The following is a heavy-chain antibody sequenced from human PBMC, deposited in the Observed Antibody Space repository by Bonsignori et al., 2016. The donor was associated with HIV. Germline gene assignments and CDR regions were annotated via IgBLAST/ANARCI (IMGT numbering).Heavy chain of an antibody. D-gene: IGHD4-11*01. J-gene: IGHJ4*02. V-gene: IGHV3-49*02. CDR2: IRSKAYAGTT. Sequence: WIRQPPGKGLEWVGYIRSKAYAGTTYYAASVKGRFSISRDDSKSIAYLQMNSLKTEDTAVYYCCAGHDYSSFDYWGQGTLVTVSS. CDR3: CAGHDYSSFDY.